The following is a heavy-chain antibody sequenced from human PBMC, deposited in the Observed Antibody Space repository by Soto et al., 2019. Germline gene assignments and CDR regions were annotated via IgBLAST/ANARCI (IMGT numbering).Heavy chain of an antibody. J-gene: IGHJ4*02. CDR2: MSPNSGNT. CDR3: ARGITAGVDY. CDR1: GYTFTIFD. Sequence: QVQLVQSGTEVKKPGASVKVSCKASGYTFTIFDINWVRQATGQGLEWMGWMSPNSGNTGYAQKFQGRVTMTRDTSISTAYMELSGLTSEDTAVYYCARGITAGVDYWGQGTLLTVSS. V-gene: IGHV1-8*01. D-gene: IGHD6-13*01.